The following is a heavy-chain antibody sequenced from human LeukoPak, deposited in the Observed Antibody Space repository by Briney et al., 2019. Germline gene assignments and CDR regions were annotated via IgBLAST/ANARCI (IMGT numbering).Heavy chain of an antibody. D-gene: IGHD5-18*01. CDR2: ISSSSSTI. Sequence: GGSLRLSCAASGFTFSSYSMNWVRQAPGKGLEWVSYISSSSSTIYYADSVKGRFTISRDNSKNTLYLQMNSLRAEDTAVYYCARGRHSYGSNYFDYWGQGTLVTVSS. CDR1: GFTFSSYS. V-gene: IGHV3-48*01. CDR3: ARGRHSYGSNYFDY. J-gene: IGHJ4*02.